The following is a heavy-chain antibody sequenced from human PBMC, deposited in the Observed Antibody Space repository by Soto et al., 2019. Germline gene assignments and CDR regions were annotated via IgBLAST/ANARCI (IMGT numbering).Heavy chain of an antibody. V-gene: IGHV3-21*01. CDR2: ISSNSTYI. J-gene: IGHJ4*02. Sequence: XESLSLSCGASGFTFGYYTLNWVRQAPGKGLEWVSSISSNSTYIYYADSVKGRFTVSRDNAQNSLFLQMNSLRAEDTAVYYCARKVVIHYYLDYWGQGTLVTVSS. D-gene: IGHD2-21*01. CDR1: GFTFGYYT. CDR3: ARKVVIHYYLDY.